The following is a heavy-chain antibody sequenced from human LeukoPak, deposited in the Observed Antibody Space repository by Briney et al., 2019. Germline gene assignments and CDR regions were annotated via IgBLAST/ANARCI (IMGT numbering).Heavy chain of an antibody. CDR2: IYHSGST. Sequence: SETLSLTCTVSGYSFSSGYYRGWVRQPPGKGLEWIGSIYHSGSTYYNPSLKSRVTISVDTSKNQFSLKLSSVTAADTAVYYCARKSSSSYFDYWGQGTLVTVSS. D-gene: IGHD6-6*01. CDR3: ARKSSSSYFDY. J-gene: IGHJ4*02. CDR1: GYSFSSGYY. V-gene: IGHV4-38-2*02.